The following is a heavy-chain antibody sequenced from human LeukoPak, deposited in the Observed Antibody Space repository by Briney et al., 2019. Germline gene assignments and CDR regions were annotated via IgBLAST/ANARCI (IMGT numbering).Heavy chain of an antibody. V-gene: IGHV3-48*02. CDR3: ARSYYAVATFGY. CDR1: GFTFSSYS. Sequence: GGSLRLSCAASGFTFSSYSMNWVRQAPGKGLEWVSYISSSSSTIYYADSVKGRFTISRDNAKNSLYLQMNSLRDEGTAVYYCARSYYAVATFGYWGQGTLVTVSS. J-gene: IGHJ4*02. CDR2: ISSSSSTI. D-gene: IGHD5-12*01.